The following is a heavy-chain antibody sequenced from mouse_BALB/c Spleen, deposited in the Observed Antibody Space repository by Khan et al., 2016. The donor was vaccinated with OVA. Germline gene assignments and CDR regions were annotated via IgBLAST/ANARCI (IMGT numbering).Heavy chain of an antibody. Sequence: EVELVESGGGLVRPGGSLKLSCAASGFSFSSYSMSWVRQTPEKRLEWVATISSGGSYTYYPDSVKGRFTISRDNAKNTLHLQMSSLKTEDTAMYYCTRHRGYYASYPYFDYWGQGTTLTVSS. V-gene: IGHV5-6-4*01. D-gene: IGHD1-1*01. CDR3: TRHRGYYASYPYFDY. CDR1: GFSFSSYS. CDR2: ISSGGSYT. J-gene: IGHJ2*01.